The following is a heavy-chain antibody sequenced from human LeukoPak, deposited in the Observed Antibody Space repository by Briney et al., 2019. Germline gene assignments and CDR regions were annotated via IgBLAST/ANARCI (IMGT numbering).Heavy chain of an antibody. CDR2: IYDSGST. Sequence: SETLSLTCTVSGASISGSGYYWGWIRQPPGKGLEWIGNIYDSGSTYYNASLQSRVTISIDTSKNQFSLKLTSVTAADTAVYYCARTMEGYCSGGSCYQYSYYMDVWGKGTTVTVSS. D-gene: IGHD2-15*01. J-gene: IGHJ6*03. CDR1: GASISGSGYY. V-gene: IGHV4-39*07. CDR3: ARTMEGYCSGGSCYQYSYYMDV.